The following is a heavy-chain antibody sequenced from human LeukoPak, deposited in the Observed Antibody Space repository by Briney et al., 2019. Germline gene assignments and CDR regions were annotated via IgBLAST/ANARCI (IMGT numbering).Heavy chain of an antibody. Sequence: ASVKVSCKASGGTFSSYAISWVRQAPGQGLEWMGGIIPIFGTANYAQKFQGRVTITTDESTSTAYMELSSLRSEDTAVYCCARRHYDSSGYSDYFDYWGQGTLVTVSS. CDR2: IIPIFGTA. J-gene: IGHJ4*02. CDR1: GGTFSSYA. CDR3: ARRHYDSSGYSDYFDY. D-gene: IGHD3-22*01. V-gene: IGHV1-69*05.